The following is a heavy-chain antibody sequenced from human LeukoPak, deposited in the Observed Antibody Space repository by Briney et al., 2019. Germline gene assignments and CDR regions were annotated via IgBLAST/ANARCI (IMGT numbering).Heavy chain of an antibody. CDR2: ISSSGSAI. J-gene: IGHJ6*03. D-gene: IGHD5-18*01. V-gene: IGHV3-48*04. Sequence: PGGSLRLSCAASGFTFSSYGMSWVRQAPGKGLEWVSYISSSGSAIYYADSVKGRFTISRDNAKNSLYLQMNSLRAEDTAVYYCARHGYSYAMNYYYYYMDVWGKGTTVTVSS. CDR1: GFTFSSYG. CDR3: ARHGYSYAMNYYYYYMDV.